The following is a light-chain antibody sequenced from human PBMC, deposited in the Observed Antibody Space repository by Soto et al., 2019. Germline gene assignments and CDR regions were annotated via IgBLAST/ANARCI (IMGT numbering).Light chain of an antibody. J-gene: IGKJ4*01. Sequence: EIVLTQSPATLSLSPGERATLSCRASQSVSSYLAWYQQKPGQAPRLLIYDASNRATGIPARFSGSGSGTDFTLTISSLEPEDFAVYYCQQRSNWQLTFGGGTK. CDR2: DAS. V-gene: IGKV3-11*01. CDR1: QSVSSY. CDR3: QQRSNWQLT.